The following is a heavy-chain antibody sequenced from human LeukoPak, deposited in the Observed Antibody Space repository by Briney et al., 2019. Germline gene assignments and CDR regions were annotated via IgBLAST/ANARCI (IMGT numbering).Heavy chain of an antibody. V-gene: IGHV3-21*04. Sequence: GGSLRLSCAASGFTFSSYSMDWVRQAPGKGLEWVPSISSSSSYIYYADSVKGRFTISRDNAKNSLYLQMNSLRAEDTAVYYCAKANYGSGSYYKRWFDYWGQGTLVTVSS. J-gene: IGHJ4*02. CDR2: ISSSSSYI. D-gene: IGHD3-10*01. CDR3: AKANYGSGSYYKRWFDY. CDR1: GFTFSSYS.